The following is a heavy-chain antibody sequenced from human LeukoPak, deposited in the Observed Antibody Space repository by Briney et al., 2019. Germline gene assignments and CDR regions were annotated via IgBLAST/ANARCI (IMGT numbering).Heavy chain of an antibody. V-gene: IGHV4-59*12. CDR3: ARSEYYYDSSGYNYFDY. CDR2: IYYSGST. D-gene: IGHD3-22*01. J-gene: IGHJ4*02. Sequence: SETLSLTCTVSGGSISSYYWSWIRQSPGKGLEWIGYIYYSGSTNYNPSLKSRVTISVDTSKNQFSLNLSSVTAADTAVYYCARSEYYYDSSGYNYFDYWGQGTLVTVSS. CDR1: GGSISSYY.